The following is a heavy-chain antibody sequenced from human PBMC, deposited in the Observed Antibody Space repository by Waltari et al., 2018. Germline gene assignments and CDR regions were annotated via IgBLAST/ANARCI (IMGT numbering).Heavy chain of an antibody. D-gene: IGHD4-17*01. J-gene: IGHJ5*02. Sequence: QVQLQESGPGLVKPSETLSLPCTVSGGSISSYYWSWIRPPPGTGLEWIGYIYYSGSTNYNPSLKSRVTISVDTSKNQFSLKLSSVTAADTAVYYCAREGVGRGYGDYATIKYNWFDPWGQGTLVTVSS. CDR3: AREGVGRGYGDYATIKYNWFDP. CDR2: IYYSGST. V-gene: IGHV4-59*01. CDR1: GGSISSYY.